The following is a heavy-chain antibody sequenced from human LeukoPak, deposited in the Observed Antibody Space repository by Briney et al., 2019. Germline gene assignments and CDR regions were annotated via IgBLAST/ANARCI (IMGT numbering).Heavy chain of an antibody. CDR1: GGSISSGDYY. D-gene: IGHD3-22*01. CDR2: IYYSGST. J-gene: IGHJ6*02. Sequence: SETLSLTCTVSGGSISSGDYYWSWLRQHPGKGLEWIGCIYYSGSTYYNPSLKSRVTISVDTSKTQFSLKLRSVTAADTAVYYCARERGRSGYYEDNYYYYYYGMDAWGQGTTVTVSS. V-gene: IGHV4-31*03. CDR3: ARERGRSGYYEDNYYYYYYGMDA.